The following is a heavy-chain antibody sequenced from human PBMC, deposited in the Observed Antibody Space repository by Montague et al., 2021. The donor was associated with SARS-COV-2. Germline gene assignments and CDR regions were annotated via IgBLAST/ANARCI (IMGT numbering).Heavy chain of an antibody. D-gene: IGHD3-10*01. CDR3: ARLRDGVVPSPILGVGPYYSYYFIDV. Sequence: SETLSLTCAVHGTSFSGYYWNWIRQPPGEGLEWIGEINHGGIINYNPSLKSRLTISADTSKNQFSLKLTSVAAADTAVYYCARLRDGVVPSPILGVGPYYSYYFIDVWGKGTTVTVSS. CDR1: GTSFSGYY. J-gene: IGHJ6*03. V-gene: IGHV4-34*01. CDR2: INHGGII.